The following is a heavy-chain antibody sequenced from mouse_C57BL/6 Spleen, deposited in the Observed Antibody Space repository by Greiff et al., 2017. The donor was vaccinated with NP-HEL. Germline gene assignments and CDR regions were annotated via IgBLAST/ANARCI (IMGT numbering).Heavy chain of an antibody. V-gene: IGHV2-2*01. CDR1: GFSLTSYG. CDR3: AREGDYDGYYFYAMDY. D-gene: IGHD2-3*01. CDR2: IWSGGST. J-gene: IGHJ4*01. Sequence: VQLQQSGPGLVQPSQSLSITCTVSGFSLTSYGVPWVRQSPGKGLEWLGVIWSGGSTDYNAAFISRLSISNANSKSPVFCKMNSLQAYDTAIYYCAREGDYDGYYFYAMDYWGQGTSVTVSS.